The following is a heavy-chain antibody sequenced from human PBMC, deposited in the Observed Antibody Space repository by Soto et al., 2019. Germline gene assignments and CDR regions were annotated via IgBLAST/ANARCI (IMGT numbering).Heavy chain of an antibody. D-gene: IGHD2-8*02. CDR3: ARDSSWWVFDC. CDR2: FWADGVTK. CDR1: GFTVSSHG. Sequence: GGSLRLSCAASGFTVSSHGMHWVRQAPGKGLEWVAGFWADGVTKNCVDTVKGRFTISRDISKNTLLLQMDSLRAEDTAVYYCARDSSWWVFDCWGQGTLVTVSS. J-gene: IGHJ4*02. V-gene: IGHV3-33*01.